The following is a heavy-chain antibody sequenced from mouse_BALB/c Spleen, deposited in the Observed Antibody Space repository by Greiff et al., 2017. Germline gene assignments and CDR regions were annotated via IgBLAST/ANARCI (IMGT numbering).Heavy chain of an antibody. CDR1: GYTFTSYW. Sequence: QVHVKQSGAELAKPGASVKMSCKASGYTFTSYWMHWVKQRPGQGLEWIGYINPSTGYTEYNQKFKDKATLTADKSSSTAYMQLSSLTSEDSAVYYCADAYAMDYWGQGTSVTVSS. CDR3: ADAYAMDY. CDR2: INPSTGYT. V-gene: IGHV1-7*01. J-gene: IGHJ4*01.